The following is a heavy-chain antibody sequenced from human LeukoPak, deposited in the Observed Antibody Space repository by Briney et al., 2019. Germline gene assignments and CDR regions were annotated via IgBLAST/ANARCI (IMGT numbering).Heavy chain of an antibody. CDR2: ISYDGSNK. D-gene: IGHD6-19*01. CDR1: GFTFSSYG. Sequence: PGGSLRLSCAASGFTFSSYGMHWVRQAPGKGLEWVAVISYDGSNKYYADSVKGRFTISRDNSKNTLYLQMNSLRAEDTAVYYCAKEPHQVAGPVVFDYWGQGTLVTVSS. V-gene: IGHV3-30*18. J-gene: IGHJ4*02. CDR3: AKEPHQVAGPVVFDY.